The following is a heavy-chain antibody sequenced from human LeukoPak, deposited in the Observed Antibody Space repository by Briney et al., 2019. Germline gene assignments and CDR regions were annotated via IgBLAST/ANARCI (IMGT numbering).Heavy chain of an antibody. D-gene: IGHD5-18*01. V-gene: IGHV1-2*02. J-gene: IGHJ5*02. CDR2: INPNSGGT. CDR3: ARVAVDTAMVQWFDP. Sequence: ASVKVSCKASGYTFTGYYMHWVRQAPGRGLEWMGWINPNSGGTNYAQKFQGRVTMTRDTSISAAYMELSRLRSDDTAVYYCARVAVDTAMVQWFDPWGQGTLVTVSS. CDR1: GYTFTGYY.